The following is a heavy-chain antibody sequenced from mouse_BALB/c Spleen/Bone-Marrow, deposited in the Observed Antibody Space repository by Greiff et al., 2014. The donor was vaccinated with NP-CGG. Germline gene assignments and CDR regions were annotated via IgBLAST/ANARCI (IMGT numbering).Heavy chain of an antibody. Sequence: VQLQQSGPELVKPGASVRISCKASGYTFTSYYIHWVKQRPGQGLEWIGWIYPGNVNTKYNEKFKGKATLTADKSSSTAYMQLSSLTSEDSAVYFRARDTMDYWGQGTSVTVPS. V-gene: IGHV1S56*01. CDR2: IYPGNVNT. CDR3: ARDTMDY. J-gene: IGHJ4*01. CDR1: GYTFTSYY.